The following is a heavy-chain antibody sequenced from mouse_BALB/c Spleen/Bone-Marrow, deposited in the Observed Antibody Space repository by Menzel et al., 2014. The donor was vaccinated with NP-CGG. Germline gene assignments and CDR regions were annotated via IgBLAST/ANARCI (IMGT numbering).Heavy chain of an antibody. CDR3: ARNGDYAMDY. Sequence: VMLVESGPGLVQPSQSLSITCTVSGFSLTSYGVHWVRQSPGKGLEWLGVIWSGGSTDYNAAFISRLSISKDNSKSQVFFKMNSLLANDTAIYYCARNGDYAMDYWGQGTSVTVSS. CDR1: GFSLTSYG. CDR2: IWSGGST. J-gene: IGHJ4*01. V-gene: IGHV2-2*02.